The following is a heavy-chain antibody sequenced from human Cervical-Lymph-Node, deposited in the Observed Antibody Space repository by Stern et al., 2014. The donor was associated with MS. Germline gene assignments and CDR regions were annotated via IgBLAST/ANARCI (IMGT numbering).Heavy chain of an antibody. CDR2: IWYDGGNK. D-gene: IGHD6-13*01. V-gene: IGHV3-33*01. J-gene: IGHJ6*02. CDR3: ARSSSPSPYYYYGMDV. CDR1: GFTFSSYG. Sequence: VQLVESGGGVVQPGRSLRLSCAASGFTFSSYGMHWVRQAPGKGLEWVAVIWYDGGNKYYADSVKGRFTISRDNSKNTLYLQMNSLRAEDTAVYYCARSSSPSPYYYYGMDVWGQGTTVTVSS.